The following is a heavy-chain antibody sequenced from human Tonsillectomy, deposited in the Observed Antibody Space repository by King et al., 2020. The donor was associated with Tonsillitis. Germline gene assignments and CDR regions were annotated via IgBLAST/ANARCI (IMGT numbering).Heavy chain of an antibody. CDR1: GFTFSSYA. Sequence: VQLVESGGGVVQPGRSLRLSCAASGFTFSSYAMHWVRQAPGKGLEWVAVISYDGSNKYYADSVKGRFTISRDNSKNTLYLKMNSLRAEDTAVYYCAGPIYYYSSSGYYPFDYWGQGTLVTVSS. D-gene: IGHD3-22*01. CDR3: AGPIYYYSSSGYYPFDY. V-gene: IGHV3-30*04. CDR2: ISYDGSNK. J-gene: IGHJ4*02.